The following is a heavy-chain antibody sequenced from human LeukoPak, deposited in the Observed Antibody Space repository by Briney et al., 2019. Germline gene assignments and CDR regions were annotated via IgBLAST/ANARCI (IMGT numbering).Heavy chain of an antibody. V-gene: IGHV3-21*01. CDR2: ISSSSSYI. CDR3: ARATSDVSYFDY. J-gene: IGHJ4*02. CDR1: GFTISSYS. D-gene: IGHD3-16*01. Sequence: GGSLRLSCAASGFTISSYSMNWVRQAPGKGLEWVSSISSSSSYIYYPDSLKGRFTISRDNAKNSLYLQMNSLTAEDTAVYYCARATSDVSYFDYWGQGTLVTVSS.